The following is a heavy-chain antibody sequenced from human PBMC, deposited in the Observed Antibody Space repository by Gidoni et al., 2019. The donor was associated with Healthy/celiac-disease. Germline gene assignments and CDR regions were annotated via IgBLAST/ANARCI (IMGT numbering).Heavy chain of an antibody. J-gene: IGHJ4*02. CDR3: ARDSFRTDPENLFDY. V-gene: IGHV1-2*02. CDR1: VYTFTGYY. CDR2: INPNSGGT. Sequence: QLHLVQSVAEVKKPGPSVKVSCNASVYTFTGYYMHWVRQAPGQGLEWMGWINPNSGGTKYAQKFQGRVTMTRDTSISTAYMELSRLRSDDTAVYYCARDSFRTDPENLFDYWGQGTLVTVSS. D-gene: IGHD1-1*01.